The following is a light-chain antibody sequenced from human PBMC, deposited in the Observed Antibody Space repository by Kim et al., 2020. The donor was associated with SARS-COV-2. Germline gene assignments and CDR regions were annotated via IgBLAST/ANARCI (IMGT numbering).Light chain of an antibody. CDR2: EVT. CDR1: SSAVGGYDH. J-gene: IGLJ2*01. Sequence: SGTLSCTETSSAVGGYDHFSWYQQHPGEAPKLIVYEVTWRPSGIITDRFSGSKSGNTASLTVSGRQTEDGAYYYCSSYADSNNLIFGGGTQLTVL. V-gene: IGLV2-8*01. CDR3: SSYADSNNLI.